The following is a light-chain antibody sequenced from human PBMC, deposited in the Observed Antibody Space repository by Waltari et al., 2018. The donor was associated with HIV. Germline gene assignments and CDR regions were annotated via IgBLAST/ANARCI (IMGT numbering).Light chain of an antibody. V-gene: IGLV4-69*01. CDR3: QTWGAGIVV. J-gene: IGLJ2*01. Sequence: QVVLTQSPSASASLGASVKITCPLSSGHTTYAIPWPQQQPEKGPRILMKVNSDGSLTKGDEIPDRFSGSASGPERSLTISSLQSEDEGDYYCQTWGAGIVVFGGGTKLSVL. CDR2: VNSDGSL. CDR1: SGHTTYA.